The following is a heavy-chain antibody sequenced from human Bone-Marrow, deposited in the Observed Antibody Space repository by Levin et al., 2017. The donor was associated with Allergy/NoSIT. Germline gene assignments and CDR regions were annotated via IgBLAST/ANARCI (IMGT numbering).Heavy chain of an antibody. J-gene: IGHJ6*02. Sequence: GGSLRLSCAASGFTFSSYAMHWVRQAPGKGLEWVATISFGGTTEYYADSLKGRFTVSRDNSKSTLSLQMSSLTTEDTAVYYCARGESRGWSSYSYDMDVWGQGTTVTVSS. D-gene: IGHD6-19*01. CDR1: GFTFSSYA. CDR2: ISFGGTTE. V-gene: IGHV3-30-3*01. CDR3: ARGESRGWSSYSYDMDV.